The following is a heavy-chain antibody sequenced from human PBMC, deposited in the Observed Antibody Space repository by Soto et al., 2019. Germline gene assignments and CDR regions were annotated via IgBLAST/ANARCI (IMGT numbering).Heavy chain of an antibody. V-gene: IGHV1-69*13. CDR2: IIPIFGTA. Sequence: ASVKVSCKASGGTFSSYAISWVRQAPGQGLEWMGGIIPIFGTANYAQKFQGRVTITADESTSTAYMELSSLRSEDTAVYYCARSLYYYDSSGCLDYWGQGTLVTVSS. CDR1: GGTFSSYA. J-gene: IGHJ4*02. D-gene: IGHD3-22*01. CDR3: ARSLYYYDSSGCLDY.